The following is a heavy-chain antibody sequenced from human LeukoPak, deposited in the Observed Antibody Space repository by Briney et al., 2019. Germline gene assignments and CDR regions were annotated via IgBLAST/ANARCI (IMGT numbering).Heavy chain of an antibody. CDR1: GFTFSSYA. V-gene: IGHV3-23*01. J-gene: IGHJ4*02. CDR3: AKGGGSSCYSPSDY. Sequence: GGSLRLSCGGSGFTFSSYAMSWVRQAPGKGLEWVSAISGSGTDTFYANSVKGRFTISKDNPKNTLYLQMNSLRAEDTAVYYCAKGGGSSCYSPSDYWGQGTLVTVSS. D-gene: IGHD2-15*01. CDR2: ISGSGTDT.